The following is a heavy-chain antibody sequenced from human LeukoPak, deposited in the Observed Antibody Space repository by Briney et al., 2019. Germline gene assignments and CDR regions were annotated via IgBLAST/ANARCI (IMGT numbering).Heavy chain of an antibody. CDR3: ARVLYYGDYYFDY. J-gene: IGHJ4*02. Sequence: SETLSLACTVSGGSISSYYWSWVRQPPGKGLEWIGYIYYSGSTNYNPSLKSRVTISVDTSKNQFSLKLSSVTAADTAVYYCARVLYYGDYYFDYWGQGTLVTVSS. CDR2: IYYSGST. CDR1: GGSISSYY. V-gene: IGHV4-59*01. D-gene: IGHD4-17*01.